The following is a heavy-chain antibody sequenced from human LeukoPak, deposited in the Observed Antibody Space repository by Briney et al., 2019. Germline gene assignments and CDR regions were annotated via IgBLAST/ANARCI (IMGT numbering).Heavy chain of an antibody. V-gene: IGHV3-23*01. CDR1: GFTFSSYA. CDR3: AKKTLDVGDGVILQGALDI. Sequence: GGSLRLSCAASGFTFSSYAMTWVRQAPGRGLEWVSAISGSGGSTYYADSVKGRFTVSRDNSKKTLYLQMNSLRAEDTAVYYCAKKTLDVGDGVILQGALDIWGQGTMVTVSS. D-gene: IGHD3-16*02. CDR2: ISGSGGST. J-gene: IGHJ3*02.